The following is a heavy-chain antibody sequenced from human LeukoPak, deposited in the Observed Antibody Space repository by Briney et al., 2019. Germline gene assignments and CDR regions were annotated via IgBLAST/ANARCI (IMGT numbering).Heavy chain of an antibody. V-gene: IGHV4-59*01. Sequence: PSETLSLTCTVSGGSISSYYWSWIRQPPGKGLEWIGYIYYSGSTNYNPSLKSRVTISVDTSKNQFSLKLSSVTAADTAVYYCARKGYGSSWYPWFDPWGQGTLVTVSS. CDR3: ARKGYGSSWYPWFDP. CDR1: GGSISSYY. J-gene: IGHJ5*02. D-gene: IGHD6-13*01. CDR2: IYYSGST.